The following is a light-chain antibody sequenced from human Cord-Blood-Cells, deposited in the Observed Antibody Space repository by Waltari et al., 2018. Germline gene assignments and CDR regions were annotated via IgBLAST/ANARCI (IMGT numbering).Light chain of an antibody. CDR3: SSYTSSSTYV. J-gene: IGLJ1*01. V-gene: IGLV2-14*03. Sequence: QSALTQPASVSGSPGQSINISCTGTSSDVGCYNYVSWYQQHPGKAPKLMIYDVSNRPSGVSNRFSGSKSGNTASLTISGLQAEDEADYYCSSYTSSSTYVFGTGTKVTVL. CDR2: DVS. CDR1: SSDVGCYNY.